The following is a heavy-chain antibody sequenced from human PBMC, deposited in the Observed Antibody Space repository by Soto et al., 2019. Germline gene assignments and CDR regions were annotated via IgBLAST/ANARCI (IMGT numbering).Heavy chain of an antibody. J-gene: IGHJ3*02. CDR2: ISAYNGNT. CDR3: AGGEWPTHPYAFDI. V-gene: IGHV1-18*01. Sequence: QVQLVQSGAEVKKPGSSVKVSCKASGGTFSSCTITWVRQAPGQGLEWMGWISAYNGNTNYAQKLQGRVTMTTDTSTSTAYMELRSLRSDDTAVYYCAGGEWPTHPYAFDIWGQGTMVTVSS. D-gene: IGHD3-3*01. CDR1: GGTFSSCT.